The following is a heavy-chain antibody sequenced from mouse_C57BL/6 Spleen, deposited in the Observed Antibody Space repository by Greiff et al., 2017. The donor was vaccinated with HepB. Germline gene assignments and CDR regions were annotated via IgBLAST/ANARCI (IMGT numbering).Heavy chain of an antibody. J-gene: IGHJ2*01. Sequence: VQLQQPGAELVKPGASVKLSCKALGTTLPSYWLPWVRQRPGRGLEGIGGIDLNSGGTNYNEKFKSKATLTVDKPSSTAYMQLSSLTSEDSAVYYCARGHYYGSSPAYFDYWGQGTTLTVSS. V-gene: IGHV1-72*01. CDR1: GTTLPSYW. CDR3: ARGHYYGSSPAYFDY. CDR2: IDLNSGGT. D-gene: IGHD1-1*01.